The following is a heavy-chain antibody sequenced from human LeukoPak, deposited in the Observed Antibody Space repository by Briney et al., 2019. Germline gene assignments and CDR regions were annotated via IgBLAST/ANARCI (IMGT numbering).Heavy chain of an antibody. Sequence: PSETLSLTCTVSGGSISSYYWSWIRQPPGKGLEWIGYIYTSGSTNYNPSLKSRVTISVDTSKNQFSLKLSSVTAADTAVYYCARSTPDFWSGYYDYWGQGTLVTVSS. D-gene: IGHD3-3*01. CDR2: IYTSGST. CDR1: GGSISSYY. J-gene: IGHJ4*02. V-gene: IGHV4-4*09. CDR3: ARSTPDFWSGYYDY.